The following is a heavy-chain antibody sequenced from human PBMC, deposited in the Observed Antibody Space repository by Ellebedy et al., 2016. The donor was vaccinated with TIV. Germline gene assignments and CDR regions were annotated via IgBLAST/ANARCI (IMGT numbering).Heavy chain of an antibody. V-gene: IGHV3-30*04. CDR3: ARDAVQFYYYGMDV. Sequence: LLLTCAASGFTFSSYAIHWVRQAPGKGLEWVAVVSYDGRNKYYADSVKGRFTISRDNSKNTLYLQMNSLRPEDTAVYYCARDAVQFYYYGMDVWGQGTTVTVSS. J-gene: IGHJ6*02. CDR2: VSYDGRNK. CDR1: GFTFSSYA.